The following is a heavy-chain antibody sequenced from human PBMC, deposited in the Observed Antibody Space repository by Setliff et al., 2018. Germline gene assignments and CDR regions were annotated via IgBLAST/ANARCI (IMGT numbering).Heavy chain of an antibody. V-gene: IGHV4-39*01. CDR1: GGSISSSSYY. Sequence: PSETLSLTCTVSGGSISSSSYYWGWIRQPPGKGLEWIGSIYYSGSTYYNPSLKSRVTISVDTSKNQFSLKLSSVTAADTAVYYCARLGSARYDSSGYYPDNWFDPWGQGTLVTVLL. CDR3: ARLGSARYDSSGYYPDNWFDP. J-gene: IGHJ5*02. CDR2: IYYSGST. D-gene: IGHD3-22*01.